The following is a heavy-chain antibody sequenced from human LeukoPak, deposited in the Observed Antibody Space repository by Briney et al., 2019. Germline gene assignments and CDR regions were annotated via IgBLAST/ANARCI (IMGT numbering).Heavy chain of an antibody. CDR1: GFTFSRYA. CDR3: AGMALDSFWCDYFDT. J-gene: IGHJ4*02. CDR2: ISNDGNNK. D-gene: IGHD2-8*01. V-gene: IGHV3-30*14. Sequence: GGSLRLSCAASGFTFSRYAFHWVRQAPGKGLEWVAVISNDGNNKYHADSVKGRFTISRDNSRNTLYVQMSSLRAEDTAMYYCAGMALDSFWCDYFDTWGQGTLVSVSS.